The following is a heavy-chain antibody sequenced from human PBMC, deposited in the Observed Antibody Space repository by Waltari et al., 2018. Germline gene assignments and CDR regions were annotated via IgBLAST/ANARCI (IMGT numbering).Heavy chain of an antibody. Sequence: QVQLVQSGAELKKPGAAVKVSCKASGYTLTSYGITWVRQVPGQGLEWMGWVSPYNGNTNYAQKVQGRVTLTTDTFTSTAYMELRSLSSDDTAVYYCARALNWNYFIPGGYWGQGTLVTVSS. D-gene: IGHD1-7*01. J-gene: IGHJ4*02. CDR1: GYTLTSYG. CDR3: ARALNWNYFIPGGY. V-gene: IGHV1-18*04. CDR2: VSPYNGNT.